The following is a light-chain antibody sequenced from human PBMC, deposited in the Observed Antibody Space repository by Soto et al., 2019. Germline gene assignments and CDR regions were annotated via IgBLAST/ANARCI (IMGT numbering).Light chain of an antibody. J-gene: IGKJ3*01. CDR1: QSVSSSY. CDR2: DAS. V-gene: IGKV3-20*01. Sequence: EIVLTQSPGTLSLSPGERATLSCRASQSVSSSYLAWYQQKPGQAPGLLIYDASSRATGIPDRFSGRGSGTDFILTISRLEPEDFAVYYCQQYGSSPITFGPGTKVDIK. CDR3: QQYGSSPIT.